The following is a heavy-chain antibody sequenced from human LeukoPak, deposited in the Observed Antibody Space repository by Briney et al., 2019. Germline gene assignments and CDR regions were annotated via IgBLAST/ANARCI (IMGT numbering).Heavy chain of an antibody. Sequence: PRRSLRLSCAASGFTFSSYGMHWVRQAPGKGLEWVAVISYDGSNKYYADSVKGRFTISRDNSKNTLYLQMNSLRAEDTAVYYCAKPLTNGAFDYWGQGTLVTVSS. CDR2: ISYDGSNK. D-gene: IGHD1-26*01. CDR3: AKPLTNGAFDY. J-gene: IGHJ4*02. CDR1: GFTFSSYG. V-gene: IGHV3-30*18.